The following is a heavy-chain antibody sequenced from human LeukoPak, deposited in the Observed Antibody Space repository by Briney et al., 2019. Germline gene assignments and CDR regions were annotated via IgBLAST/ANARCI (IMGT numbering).Heavy chain of an antibody. J-gene: IGHJ5*02. CDR3: ARHGLISSGWSHWFDP. V-gene: IGHV4-39*01. CDR2: IYSTGNT. Sequence: SETLSLTCTVSAGSISSSSYSWGWIRRPPGKGLEWIGTIYSTGNTYYSPSLKSRVTISVDTSKNQFSLKLSSMTAADTAVYYCARHGLISSGWSHWFDPWGQGTLVTVSS. CDR1: AGSISSSSYS. D-gene: IGHD6-13*01.